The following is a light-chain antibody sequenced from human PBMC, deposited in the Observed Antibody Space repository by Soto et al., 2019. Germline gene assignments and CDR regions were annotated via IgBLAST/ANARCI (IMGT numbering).Light chain of an antibody. CDR1: QSISYW. CDR2: KAS. CDR3: QHYANYPIT. J-gene: IGKJ4*01. Sequence: DIQMTQSPSTLSASVGDRVTITCRASQSISYWLAWYQQKPGKAPKLLIYKASNLESGVPSRFSGSGSGTEFSLTIRSLQPDDFATYYCQHYANYPITFGGGTKVEIK. V-gene: IGKV1-5*03.